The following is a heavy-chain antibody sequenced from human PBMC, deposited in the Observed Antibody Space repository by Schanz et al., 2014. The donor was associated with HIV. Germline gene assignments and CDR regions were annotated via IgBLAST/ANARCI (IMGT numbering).Heavy chain of an antibody. V-gene: IGHV3-33*01. D-gene: IGHD3-16*01. CDR3: ARALGRFRLYHLDY. CDR1: GFTFSTSG. J-gene: IGHJ4*02. Sequence: QVQLVESGGGVVKPGRSLRLSCAASGFTFSTSGMHWVRQAPARGLEWVAMIWYDGSNKFYADSVRGRFTISRDNSKNTLFLQMNSLRAEDTAVYYCARALGRFRLYHLDYWGQGTLVTVSS. CDR2: IWYDGSNK.